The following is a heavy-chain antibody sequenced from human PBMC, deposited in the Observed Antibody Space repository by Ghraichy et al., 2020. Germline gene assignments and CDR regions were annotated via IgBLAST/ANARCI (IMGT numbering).Heavy chain of an antibody. Sequence: LSLTCAASGFNFNYAWMTWVRQAPGKGLEWVGRIKSKPGGETTDYAAPVKGRFTISRDDSKNTLYLQMDSLKTEDTAMYYCTKVKSLPPNDAFDIWGQGTMVTVSS. V-gene: IGHV3-15*01. CDR1: GFNFNYAW. J-gene: IGHJ3*02. CDR2: IKSKPGGETT. D-gene: IGHD2-15*01. CDR3: TKVKSLPPNDAFDI.